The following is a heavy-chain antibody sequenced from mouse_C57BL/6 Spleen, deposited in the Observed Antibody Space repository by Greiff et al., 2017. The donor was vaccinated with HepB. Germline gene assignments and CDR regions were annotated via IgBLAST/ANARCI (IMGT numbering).Heavy chain of an antibody. V-gene: IGHV1-18*01. J-gene: IGHJ3*01. D-gene: IGHD2-5*01. CDR2: INPNNGGT. CDR3: ARSRDSNYAFAY. CDR1: GYTFTDYN. Sequence: EVQLVESGPELVKPGASVKIPCKASGYTFTDYNMDWVKQSHGKSLEWIGDINPNNGGTIYNQKFKGKATLTVDKSSSTAYMELRSLTSEDTAVYYCARSRDSNYAFAYWGQGTLVTVSA.